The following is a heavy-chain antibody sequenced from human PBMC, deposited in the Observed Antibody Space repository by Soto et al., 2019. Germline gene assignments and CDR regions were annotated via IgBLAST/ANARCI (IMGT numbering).Heavy chain of an antibody. CDR2: ISNSGST. V-gene: IGHV4-59*01. Sequence: SETLSLTCSVSGGSMSSYYWSWIRQSPGKGLEWIGYISNSGSTNYNPSLKSRVTMSVDTSKSQFSLKLSSVTAADTAVYYCAGGITVAGPSRDGFDIWGQGTMVTVSS. CDR3: AGGITVAGPSRDGFDI. D-gene: IGHD6-19*01. J-gene: IGHJ3*02. CDR1: GGSMSSYY.